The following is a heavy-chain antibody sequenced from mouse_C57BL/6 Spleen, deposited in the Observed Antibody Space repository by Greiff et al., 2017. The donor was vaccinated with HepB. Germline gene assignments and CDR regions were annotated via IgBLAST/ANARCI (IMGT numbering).Heavy chain of an antibody. CDR2: IDPEDGDT. J-gene: IGHJ2*01. D-gene: IGHD1-1*01. CDR1: GFNIKDYY. CDR3: TTSGGHYGQDYFDY. V-gene: IGHV14-1*01. Sequence: VQLQQSGAELVRPGASVKLSCTASGFNIKDYYMHWVKQRPGQGLEWIGRIDPEDGDTEYAPKFQGKATMTADTSSNTAYLQLSSLTSEDTAVYYCTTSGGHYGQDYFDYWGQGTTLTVSS.